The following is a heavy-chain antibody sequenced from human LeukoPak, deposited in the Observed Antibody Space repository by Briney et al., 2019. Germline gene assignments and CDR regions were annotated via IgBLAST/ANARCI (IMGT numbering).Heavy chain of an antibody. CDR2: FDPEDGET. D-gene: IGHD3-10*01. CDR1: GYTLTELS. CDR3: ATEYLGITMVRGAIYY. V-gene: IGHV1-24*01. J-gene: IGHJ4*02. Sequence: ASVKVSCKVSGYTLTELSMHWVRQAPGKGLEGMGGFDPEDGETIYAQKFQGRVTMTEDTSTDTAYMELSSLRSEDTAVYYCATEYLGITMVRGAIYYWGQGTLVTVSS.